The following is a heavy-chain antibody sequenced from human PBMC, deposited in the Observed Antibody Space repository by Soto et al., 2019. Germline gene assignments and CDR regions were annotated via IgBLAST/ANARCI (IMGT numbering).Heavy chain of an antibody. CDR2: INAGNGNT. CDR1: GYTFTSYA. CDR3: ARVNYDSSGPIIFDY. Sequence: ASVKVSCKASGYTFTSYAMHWVRQAPGQRLEWMGWINAGNGNTKYSQKFQGRVTITRDTSASTAYMELSSLRSEDTAVYYCARVNYDSSGPIIFDYWRQGTLVTVPS. J-gene: IGHJ4*02. D-gene: IGHD3-22*01. V-gene: IGHV1-3*01.